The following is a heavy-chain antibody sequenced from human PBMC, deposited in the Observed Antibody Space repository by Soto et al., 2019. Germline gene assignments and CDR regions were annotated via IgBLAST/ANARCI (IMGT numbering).Heavy chain of an antibody. CDR2: IIPIFGTA. D-gene: IGHD2-2*01. V-gene: IGHV1-69*13. CDR1: GGTFSSYA. J-gene: IGHJ6*02. Sequence: GASVKVSCKASGGTFSSYAISWVRQPPGQGLEWMGGIIPIFGTANYAQKFQGRVTITADESTSTAYMELSSLRSEDTAVYYCARGPAAIRGLYGMDVWGQGTTVTVSS. CDR3: ARGPAAIRGLYGMDV.